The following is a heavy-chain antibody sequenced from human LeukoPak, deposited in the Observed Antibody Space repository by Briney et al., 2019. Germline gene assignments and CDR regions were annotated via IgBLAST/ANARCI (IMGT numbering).Heavy chain of an antibody. V-gene: IGHV3-23*01. CDR2: ISGSGGST. D-gene: IGHD5-18*01. Sequence: PGGSLRLSCAASGFTFSSYAMSWVRQAPGKGLEWVSAISGSGGSTYYADSVEGRFTISRDNSKNTLYLQMNSLRAEDTAVYYCAKAELRGYSYGFDYWGQGTLVTVSS. CDR3: AKAELRGYSYGFDY. J-gene: IGHJ4*02. CDR1: GFTFSSYA.